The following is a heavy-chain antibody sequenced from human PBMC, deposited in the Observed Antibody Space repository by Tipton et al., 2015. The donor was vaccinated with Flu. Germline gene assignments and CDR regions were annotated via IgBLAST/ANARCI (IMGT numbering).Heavy chain of an antibody. J-gene: IGHJ6*02. CDR1: GYTFTSYD. V-gene: IGHV1-8*01. Sequence: QLVQSGAEVKKPGASVKVSCKASGYTFTSYDINWVRQATGQGLEWMGWMNPNSGNTGYAQKFQGRVTMTRNTSISTAYMELSSLRSEDTAVYYCARSYRDDSYYYYYGMDVWGQGTTVTVSS. D-gene: IGHD3-9*01. CDR2: MNPNSGNT. CDR3: ARSYRDDSYYYYYGMDV.